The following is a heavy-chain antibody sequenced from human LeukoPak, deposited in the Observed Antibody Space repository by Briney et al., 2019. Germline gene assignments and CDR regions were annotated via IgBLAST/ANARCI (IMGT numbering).Heavy chain of an antibody. Sequence: GGSLRLSCAASRFTFSSYSLNWVRQAPGKGLEWVSSISSSSSYIYYADSVKGRFTISRDNAKNSLYLQLNSLRAEDTALYYCARYYDYDSRGYYYYFDYWGQGTLVTVSS. CDR1: RFTFSSYS. D-gene: IGHD3-22*01. CDR3: ARYYDYDSRGYYYYFDY. V-gene: IGHV3-21*01. J-gene: IGHJ4*02. CDR2: ISSSSSYI.